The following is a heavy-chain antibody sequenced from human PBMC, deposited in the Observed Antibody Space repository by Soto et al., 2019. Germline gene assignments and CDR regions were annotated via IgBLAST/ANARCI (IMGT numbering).Heavy chain of an antibody. CDR1: GGTFSSYA. J-gene: IGHJ3*02. CDR2: IIPIFGTA. CDR3: ATGYDSSGYYPHPDAFDI. Sequence: SVKVSCKASGGTFSSYAISWVRQAPGQGLEWMGGIIPIFGTANYAQKFQGRVTITADESTSTAYMELSSLRSEGTAVYYCATGYDSSGYYPHPDAFDIWGQGTMVTVSS. V-gene: IGHV1-69*13. D-gene: IGHD3-22*01.